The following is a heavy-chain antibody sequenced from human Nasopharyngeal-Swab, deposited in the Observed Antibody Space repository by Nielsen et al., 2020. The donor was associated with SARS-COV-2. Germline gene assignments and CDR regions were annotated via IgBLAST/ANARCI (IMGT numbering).Heavy chain of an antibody. V-gene: IGHV1-69*13. D-gene: IGHD6-13*01. CDR2: IIPIFGTA. CDR1: GGTFSSYA. Sequence: SVKVSCKASGGTFSSYAISWVRQAPGQGLEWMGGIIPIFGTANYAQKFQGRVTITADESTSTAYMELSSLRSEDTAVYHCARDQASIAAMAYWGQGTLVTVSS. CDR3: ARDQASIAAMAY. J-gene: IGHJ4*02.